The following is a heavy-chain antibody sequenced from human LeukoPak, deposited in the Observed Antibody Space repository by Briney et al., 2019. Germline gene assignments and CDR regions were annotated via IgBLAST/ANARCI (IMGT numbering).Heavy chain of an antibody. CDR3: ARGILRYFDWLLSPTLNYLDY. Sequence: GASVKVSFQASGYPFTSYYMHWVRPAPGQGLGWMGWINPNSGGTNYPQKFQGRVTITRDTYITTAYMELSRLRSDDTAVYYCARGILRYFDWLLSPTLNYLDYGGQGTLVTVSS. V-gene: IGHV1-2*02. J-gene: IGHJ4*02. CDR1: GYPFTSYY. CDR2: INPNSGGT. D-gene: IGHD3-9*01.